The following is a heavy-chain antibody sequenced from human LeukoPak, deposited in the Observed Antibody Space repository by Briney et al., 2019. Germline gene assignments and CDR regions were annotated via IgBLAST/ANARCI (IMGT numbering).Heavy chain of an antibody. CDR3: ARSNQADDY. CDR1: GFTFSDYW. V-gene: IGHV3-74*01. J-gene: IGHJ4*02. Sequence: GGSLRLSCAASGFTFSDYWMHWVRQVPGKGLVWVSRINSGGSRTTYADFVKGRFTISRDDAKNTLYLQMDSLRAEDTGVYYCARSNQADDYWGQGTLVTVSS. CDR2: INSGGSRT. D-gene: IGHD1-14*01.